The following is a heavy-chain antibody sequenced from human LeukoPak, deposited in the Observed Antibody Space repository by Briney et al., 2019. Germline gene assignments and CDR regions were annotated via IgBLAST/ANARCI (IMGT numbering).Heavy chain of an antibody. CDR2: INPDSGDT. J-gene: IGHJ4*02. D-gene: IGHD4-11*01. CDR1: GYTFTGYY. Sequence: ASVKVSCKASGYTFTGYYIHWVRQASGQALEWMAWINPDSGDTRYAQKFQGRVTVTRDTSITTAYMDLSRLRSDDTAVYYCTRGPIVTSDWGQGTLVTVSP. V-gene: IGHV1-2*02. CDR3: TRGPIVTSD.